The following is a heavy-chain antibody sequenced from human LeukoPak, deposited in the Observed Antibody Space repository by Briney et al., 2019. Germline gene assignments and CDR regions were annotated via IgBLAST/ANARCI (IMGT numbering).Heavy chain of an antibody. V-gene: IGHV3-48*03. Sequence: GGSLRLSCAASGFTFSSYEMNWVRQAPGKGLEWVSYISTRVSTIYYADSVKGRFTISRDNAKNSLYLQMNSLRAEDTAVYYCAELGITMIGGVWGKGTTVTISS. D-gene: IGHD3-10*02. CDR3: AELGITMIGGV. CDR1: GFTFSSYE. CDR2: ISTRVSTI. J-gene: IGHJ6*04.